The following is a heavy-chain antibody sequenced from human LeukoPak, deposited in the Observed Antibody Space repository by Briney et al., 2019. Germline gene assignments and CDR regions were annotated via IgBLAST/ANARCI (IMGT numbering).Heavy chain of an antibody. J-gene: IGHJ4*02. CDR2: ISGSGGST. D-gene: IGHD3-22*01. CDR3: AKDGIGGIYYDSSGYFDY. Sequence: GGSLRLSCAASGFTFNNYAMRWVRQAPGKGLEWVSAISGSGGSTYYADPLKGRFTISRDNSKNTLYLQMNSLRAEDTALYYCAKDGIGGIYYDSSGYFDYWGQGTLVTVSS. V-gene: IGHV3-23*01. CDR1: GFTFNNYA.